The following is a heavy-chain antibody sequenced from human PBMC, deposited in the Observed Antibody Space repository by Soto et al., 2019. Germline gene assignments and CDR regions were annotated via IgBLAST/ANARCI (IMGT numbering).Heavy chain of an antibody. V-gene: IGHV4-59*01. J-gene: IGHJ6*02. CDR3: ARGGTLGGADV. CDR1: GGSITSSY. Sequence: SETLSLTCTVSGGSITSSYWSWIRRPPGKGLEWIAYIYDTGISGYTPSTSYNPSLKSRVTMSVDTSKNQFSLKLRSVTAADTAVYYCARGGTLGGADVWGPGTTVTVSS. D-gene: IGHD3-16*01. CDR2: IYDTGISGYTPST.